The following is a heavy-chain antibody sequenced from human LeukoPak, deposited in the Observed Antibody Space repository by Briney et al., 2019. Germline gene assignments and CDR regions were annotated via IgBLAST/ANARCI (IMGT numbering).Heavy chain of an antibody. Sequence: ASVKVSCKASGYTFTGYYIHWVRQAPGQGLEWMGWINPNSGGTKYAQKFQGRVSMTRDMPINTAYMELNSLRFDDTAVYYSARSKYSDYLWGQGTLVTVSS. CDR1: GYTFTGYY. J-gene: IGHJ4*02. CDR2: INPNSGGT. D-gene: IGHD5-12*01. CDR3: ARSKYSDYL. V-gene: IGHV1-2*02.